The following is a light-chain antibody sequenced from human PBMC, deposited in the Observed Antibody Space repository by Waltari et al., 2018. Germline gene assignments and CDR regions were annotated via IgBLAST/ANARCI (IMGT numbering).Light chain of an antibody. Sequence: QSALTQPASLSGSPRQSITISCTGTNSDIGGYNYVSWYQHHPGKAPTLMIFGVSDRPSGVSNRFSGSKSGNTASLTISELQADDEADYYCSSFTSSATWVFGGGTKLTVL. CDR3: SSFTSSATWV. CDR2: GVS. V-gene: IGLV2-14*03. J-gene: IGLJ3*02. CDR1: NSDIGGYNY.